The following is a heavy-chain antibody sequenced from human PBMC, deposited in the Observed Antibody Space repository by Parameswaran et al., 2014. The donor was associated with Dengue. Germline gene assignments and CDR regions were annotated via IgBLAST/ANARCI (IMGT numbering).Heavy chain of an antibody. V-gene: IGHV3-33*01. CDR2: IWYDGSDK. J-gene: IGHJ4*02. CDR3: ARGLSYGYPKRQLGVDY. Sequence: WIRQPPGKGLEWVAVIWYDGSDKYYADSVKGRFTISRYNSKNTLYLRMNSLRAEDSAVYYCARGLSYGYPKRQLGVDYWGQGTLVTVSS. D-gene: IGHD5-18*01.